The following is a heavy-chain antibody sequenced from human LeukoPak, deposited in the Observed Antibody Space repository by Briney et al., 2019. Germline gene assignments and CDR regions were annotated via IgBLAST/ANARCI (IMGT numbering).Heavy chain of an antibody. V-gene: IGHV1-69*05. CDR1: GGTFSSYA. Sequence: SVKVSCKASGGTFSSYAISWVRQAPGQGLEWMGGIIPIFGTANYAQKFQGRVTITTDESTSTAYMELSSLRSEDTAVYYCARDAVAGTRGYFDYWGQGTLVTVSS. CDR2: IIPIFGTA. J-gene: IGHJ4*02. CDR3: ARDAVAGTRGYFDY. D-gene: IGHD6-19*01.